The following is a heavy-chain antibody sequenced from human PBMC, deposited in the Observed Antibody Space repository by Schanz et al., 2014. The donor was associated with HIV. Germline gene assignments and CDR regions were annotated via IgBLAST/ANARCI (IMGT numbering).Heavy chain of an antibody. V-gene: IGHV3-30*03. CDR2: ISYDGSNK. J-gene: IGHJ6*02. CDR1: GFTFSTYG. CDR3: ARDWLGERDYYYGMDV. Sequence: VQLVESGGGVVQPGRSLRLSCAASGFTFSTYGMHWVRQAPGKGLEWVAFISYDGSNKYYADSVKGRFTISRDNSKNTLYLQMNSLRVEDTAVYYCARDWLGERDYYYGMDVWGQGTTVTVSS. D-gene: IGHD2-21*01.